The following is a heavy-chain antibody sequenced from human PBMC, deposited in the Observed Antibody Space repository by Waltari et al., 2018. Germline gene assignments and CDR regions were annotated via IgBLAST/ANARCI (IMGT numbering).Heavy chain of an antibody. CDR2: IYYSGST. Sequence: QVQLQESGPGLVKPSQTLSLTCTVSGGSISSGGYYWSGIRQHPGKGLEWIGYIYYSGSTYYNPSLKSLVTISVDTSKNQFSLKLSSVTAADTAVHYCARAPRYYDSSGYKTSHFDYWGQGTLVTVSS. D-gene: IGHD3-22*01. V-gene: IGHV4-31*01. CDR3: ARAPRYYDSSGYKTSHFDY. CDR1: GGSISSGGYY. J-gene: IGHJ4*02.